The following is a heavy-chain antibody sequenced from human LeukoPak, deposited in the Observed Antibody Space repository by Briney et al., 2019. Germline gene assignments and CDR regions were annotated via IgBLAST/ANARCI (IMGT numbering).Heavy chain of an antibody. V-gene: IGHV3-21*01. CDR3: ARDREGYCSGGSCTNFDY. CDR2: ISGSSSYI. Sequence: GGSLGLSCAASRFTFSSYSMNWVRQAPGKGLEWVSSISGSSSYIYYADSVKGRFTISRHNAKNSLFLQMNSLRAEDTAVYYCARDREGYCSGGSCTNFDYWGQGTLVTVSS. D-gene: IGHD2-15*01. J-gene: IGHJ4*02. CDR1: RFTFSSYS.